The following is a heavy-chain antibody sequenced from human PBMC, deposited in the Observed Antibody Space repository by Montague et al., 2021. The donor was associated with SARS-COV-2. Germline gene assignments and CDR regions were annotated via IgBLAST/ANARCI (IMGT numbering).Heavy chain of an antibody. J-gene: IGHJ4*02. CDR2: IKQDGSEK. CDR1: GFTFSTFW. D-gene: IGHD3-22*01. Sequence: SLRLSCAASGFTFSTFWMTWVRQVPGKGLVWVANIKQDGSEKYYVDSVKGRFTISRDNAKNSLYLQLDSLRAEDTAVYYCARGYDSSGYQYWGQGTLVTVSS. CDR3: ARGYDSSGYQY. V-gene: IGHV3-7*05.